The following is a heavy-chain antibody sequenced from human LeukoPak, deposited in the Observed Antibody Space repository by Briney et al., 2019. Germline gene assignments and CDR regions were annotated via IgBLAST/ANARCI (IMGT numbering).Heavy chain of an antibody. CDR1: GFTFSSYE. V-gene: IGHV3-48*03. Sequence: GGSLRLSCAASGFTFSSYEMNWVRQAPGKGLEWVSYISSSGSTIYYADSVKGRFTISRDNAKNSLYLQMNSLKTEDTAVYYCTSTNKSGSYSFDYWGQGTLVTVSS. D-gene: IGHD1-26*01. CDR2: ISSSGSTI. CDR3: TSTNKSGSYSFDY. J-gene: IGHJ4*02.